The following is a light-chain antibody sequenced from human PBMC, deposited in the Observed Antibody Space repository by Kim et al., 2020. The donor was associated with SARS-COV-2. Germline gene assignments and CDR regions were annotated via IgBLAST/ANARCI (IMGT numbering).Light chain of an antibody. J-gene: IGKJ2*01. Sequence: VLTQSPGTLSLSPGDRATLSCRASQTVSSSFLAWYQQKVGQAPRLLISGASSRATGIPDRFSGSGSGTDFTLTISRLEPEDFAVYYCEQHGRLASMYAFGQGTKLEI. CDR2: GAS. CDR3: EQHGRLASMYA. CDR1: QTVSSSF. V-gene: IGKV3-20*01.